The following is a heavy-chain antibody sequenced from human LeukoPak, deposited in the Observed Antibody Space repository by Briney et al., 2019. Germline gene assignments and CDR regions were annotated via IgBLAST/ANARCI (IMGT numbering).Heavy chain of an antibody. J-gene: IGHJ4*02. CDR3: ARVPDFIARPCDS. V-gene: IGHV4-34*01. CDR2: GSPTGDIT. Sequence: SETLSLTCAVYGGSFSGNYWTLIRQTPGRGLEWIGEGSPTGDITGYNPSLKGRATISVDSSKKRFSLKLTSVTAADTGVYYCARVPDFIARPCDSWGPGTLVTVSS. CDR1: GGSFSGNY. D-gene: IGHD2-21*01.